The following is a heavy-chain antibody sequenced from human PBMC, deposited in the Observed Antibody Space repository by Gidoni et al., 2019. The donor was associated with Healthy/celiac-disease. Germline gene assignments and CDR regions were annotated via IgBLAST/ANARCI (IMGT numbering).Heavy chain of an antibody. J-gene: IGHJ3*02. V-gene: IGHV3-7*03. D-gene: IGHD1-26*01. Sequence: GLEWVANIKQDGSEKYYVDSVKGRFTISRDNAKNSLYLQMNSLRAEDTAVYYCARDSEVGAFDIWGQGTMVTVSS. CDR3: ARDSEVGAFDI. CDR2: IKQDGSEK.